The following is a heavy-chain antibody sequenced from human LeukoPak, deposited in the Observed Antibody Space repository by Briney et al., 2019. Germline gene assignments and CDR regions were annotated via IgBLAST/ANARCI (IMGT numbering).Heavy chain of an antibody. CDR2: IYYSGNT. J-gene: IGHJ4*02. D-gene: IGHD6-19*01. Sequence: PSETLSLTCTVSGVSISSSNSYWGWIRQPPGKGLEWIGSIYYSGNTYYNASLKSQVSISIDTSKNQFSLRLTSVSAADTAMYYCVKSGGYGLIDYWGQGTLVTVSS. V-gene: IGHV4-39*01. CDR3: VKSGGYGLIDY. CDR1: GVSISSSNSY.